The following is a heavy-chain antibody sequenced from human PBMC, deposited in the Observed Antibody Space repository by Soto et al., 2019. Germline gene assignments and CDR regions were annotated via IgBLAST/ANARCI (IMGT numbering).Heavy chain of an antibody. CDR2: INAGNGNT. CDR1: GYTFTSYA. CDR3: ARTSSGSYGYYYYGMDV. Sequence: QVQLVQSGAEVKKPGASVKVSCKASGYTFTSYAMHWVRQAPGQRLEWMGWINAGNGNTKYSQKFQGRVTITRDTSASTAYMELSSLRSEDTAVYYGARTSSGSYGYYYYGMDVWGQGTTVTVSS. D-gene: IGHD1-26*01. V-gene: IGHV1-3*01. J-gene: IGHJ6*02.